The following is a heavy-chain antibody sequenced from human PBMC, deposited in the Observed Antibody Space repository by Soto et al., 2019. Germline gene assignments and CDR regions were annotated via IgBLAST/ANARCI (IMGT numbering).Heavy chain of an antibody. V-gene: IGHV1-69*01. Sequence: QVQLVQSGAEVKKPGSSVKVSCKASGGTFSSYAISWVRQAPGQGLEWMGGIIPIFGTANYAQKFQGRVTITADESTSTAYMELSSLRSEDTAVYYCARDRGRTGLDSYYYYGMDVWGQGTTVTVSS. CDR1: GGTFSSYA. D-gene: IGHD1-1*01. CDR2: IIPIFGTA. CDR3: ARDRGRTGLDSYYYYGMDV. J-gene: IGHJ6*02.